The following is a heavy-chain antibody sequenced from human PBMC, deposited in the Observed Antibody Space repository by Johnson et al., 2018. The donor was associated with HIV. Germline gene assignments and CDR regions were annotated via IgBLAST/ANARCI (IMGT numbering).Heavy chain of an antibody. J-gene: IGHJ3*02. CDR2: ISWNGGST. V-gene: IGHV3-20*04. D-gene: IGHD3-3*01. CDR3: ARYFGVVIYDAFDI. Sequence: EQLVESGGCVVRPGGSLRLSCAASGLTFDDYSMSWVRQAPGKGLEWVSGISWNGGSTGYADSVKGRFSISRDNAKNSLYLQMNSLRAEDTALYYCARYFGVVIYDAFDIWGQGTMVTVSS. CDR1: GLTFDDYS.